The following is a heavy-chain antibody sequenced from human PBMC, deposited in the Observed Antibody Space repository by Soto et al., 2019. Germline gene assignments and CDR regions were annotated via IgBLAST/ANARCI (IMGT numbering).Heavy chain of an antibody. J-gene: IGHJ6*01. CDR2: ITSVGIST. CDR1: GFTFSAYA. CDR3: ARDVGGAFPSNMDV. V-gene: IGHV3-64*01. D-gene: IGHD2-15*01. Sequence: EVQVVESGGGLVQPGGSLRLSCEASGFTFSAYAMHWVRQAPGRGLEYVSAITSVGISTYDANSVKGSFTMSTDNSNNNLYLQVGSLQPEDMDVYYCARDVGGAFPSNMDVWGQGTTVTVSP.